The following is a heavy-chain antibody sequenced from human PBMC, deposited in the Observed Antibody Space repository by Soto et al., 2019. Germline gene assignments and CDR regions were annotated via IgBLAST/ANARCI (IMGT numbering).Heavy chain of an antibody. Sequence: GGSLRLSCAASGFTFSSYWMSWVRQAPGKGLEWVANIKQDGSEKYYVDSVKGRFTISRDNAKNSLYLQMNSLRAEDTAVYYCARVAPYCDNWAYDAFDIWGQGTMVTVSS. J-gene: IGHJ3*02. CDR2: IKQDGSEK. V-gene: IGHV3-7*03. D-gene: IGHD1-1*01. CDR3: ARVAPYCDNWAYDAFDI. CDR1: GFTFSSYW.